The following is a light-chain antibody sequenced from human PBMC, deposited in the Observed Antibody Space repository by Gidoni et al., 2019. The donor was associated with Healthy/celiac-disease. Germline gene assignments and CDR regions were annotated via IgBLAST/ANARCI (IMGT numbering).Light chain of an antibody. Sequence: EIVLTQSPATLSLSPGERATLSCRASQSVSSYLAWYQQKPGQAPRLLIYDASNRATGIPARFSGSGSGTDFTLTISSLEPEDFAVYYCQQRSNWPPLTFGGXTKVKIK. J-gene: IGKJ4*01. CDR1: QSVSSY. CDR2: DAS. CDR3: QQRSNWPPLT. V-gene: IGKV3-11*01.